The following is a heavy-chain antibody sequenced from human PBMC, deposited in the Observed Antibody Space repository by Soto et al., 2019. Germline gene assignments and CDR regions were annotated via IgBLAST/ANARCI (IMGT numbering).Heavy chain of an antibody. CDR3: ATTRVGPCSSSICFSGIFDGMDV. CDR2: ISYDGTIT. V-gene: IGHV3-30-3*01. CDR1: GFTISNYG. D-gene: IGHD2-2*01. Sequence: GGSLRLSCAASGFTISNYGMHWVRQAPGKGLEWVAVISYDGTITYYADSVKGRFTISRDNSKNTLYLQMNSLRTEDTAVYYCATTRVGPCSSSICFSGIFDGMDVWGQGTTVTVSS. J-gene: IGHJ6*02.